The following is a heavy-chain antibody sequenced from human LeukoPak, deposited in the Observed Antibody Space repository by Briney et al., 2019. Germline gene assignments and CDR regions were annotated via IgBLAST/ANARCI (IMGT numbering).Heavy chain of an antibody. D-gene: IGHD2-15*01. J-gene: IGHJ5*02. CDR1: GGSISSSSYY. CDR3: ARSVVVVAATVFHYFGWFDP. Sequence: KPSETLSLTCTVSGGSISSSSYYWGWIRQPPGKGLEWIGSIYYSGSTYYNPSIKSRVPISVDTSKNQFYLKLSSVTAADTAVYYCARSVVVVAATVFHYFGWFDPWGQGTLVTVSS. V-gene: IGHV4-39*07. CDR2: IYYSGST.